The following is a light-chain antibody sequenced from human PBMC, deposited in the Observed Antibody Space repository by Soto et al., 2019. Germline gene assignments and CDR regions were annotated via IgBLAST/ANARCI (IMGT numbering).Light chain of an antibody. Sequence: AIRMTQSPSSFSASTGDRVTITCRASQSISSWLAWYQQKPGKAPKLLIYDASNLESGVPSRFSGSGSGTEFTLTISSLQSEDSAVYFCQQYANWPKTFGQGTKVDIK. V-gene: IGKV1-8*01. CDR2: DAS. J-gene: IGKJ1*01. CDR1: QSISSW. CDR3: QQYANWPKT.